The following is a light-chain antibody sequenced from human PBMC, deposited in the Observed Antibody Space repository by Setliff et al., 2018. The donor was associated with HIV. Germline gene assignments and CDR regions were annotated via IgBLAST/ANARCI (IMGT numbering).Light chain of an antibody. CDR3: SPYTNSNSYV. CDR1: SSDVGTYNA. CDR2: DLS. Sequence: QSVLTQPASVSGSPGQSITISCTGTSSDVGTYNAVYWYQQHPGKAPKHMIYDLSTRPSGVSNRFSGSKSGNTASLTISGLQTEDEADYYCSPYTNSNSYVFGTGTKVTVL. V-gene: IGLV2-14*01. J-gene: IGLJ1*01.